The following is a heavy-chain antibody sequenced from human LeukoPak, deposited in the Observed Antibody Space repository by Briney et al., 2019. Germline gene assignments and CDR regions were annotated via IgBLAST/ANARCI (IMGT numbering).Heavy chain of an antibody. Sequence: GGSLRLSCAASGFTFSNAWISWVRQASGKGLEWVGRIKSKTDGGTTDYAAPVKGRFTISRDDSKNTLYLQMNSLKTEDTAVYYCTTEYDFRSGLYLFGDYWGQGTLVTVSS. CDR1: GFTFSNAW. CDR3: TTEYDFRSGLYLFGDY. J-gene: IGHJ4*02. D-gene: IGHD3-3*01. V-gene: IGHV3-15*01. CDR2: IKSKTDGGTT.